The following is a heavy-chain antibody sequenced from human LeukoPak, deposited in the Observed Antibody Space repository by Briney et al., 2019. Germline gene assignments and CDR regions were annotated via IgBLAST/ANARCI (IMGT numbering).Heavy chain of an antibody. D-gene: IGHD1-26*01. Sequence: GGFLRLSCAASGFTFSSYWMSWVRQAPGKGLEWVANIKQDGSEKYYVDSVKGRFIISRDNAKNSLYLQMNSLRAEDTAVYYCARAKWELRVLLGYWGQGTLVTVSS. J-gene: IGHJ4*02. CDR1: GFTFSSYW. V-gene: IGHV3-7*01. CDR2: IKQDGSEK. CDR3: ARAKWELRVLLGY.